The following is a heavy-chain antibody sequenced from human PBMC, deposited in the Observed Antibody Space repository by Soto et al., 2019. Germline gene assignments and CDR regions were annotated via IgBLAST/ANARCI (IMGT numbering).Heavy chain of an antibody. CDR1: GGTFSSYA. Sequence: SVKVSCKASGGTFSSYAISWVRQAPGQGLEWMGGIIPIFGTANYAQKFQGRVTITADESTSTAYMELSSLRSEDTAEYYCASGPAGYYDSSGPWGQGTLVNESS. CDR3: ASGPAGYYDSSGP. V-gene: IGHV1-69*13. J-gene: IGHJ4*02. D-gene: IGHD3-22*01. CDR2: IIPIFGTA.